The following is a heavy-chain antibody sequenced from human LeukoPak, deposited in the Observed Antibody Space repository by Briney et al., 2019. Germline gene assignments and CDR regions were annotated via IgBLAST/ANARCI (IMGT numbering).Heavy chain of an antibody. CDR2: IRYDGSNK. D-gene: IGHD6-6*01. Sequence: GGSLRLSCAASGFTFSSYSMNWVRQAPGKGLEWVAFIRYDGSNKYYADSVKGRFTISRDNSKNTLYLQKNSLRAEDTAVYYCAKDGIEYSSSNWFDPWGQGTLVTVSS. CDR1: GFTFSSYS. CDR3: AKDGIEYSSSNWFDP. J-gene: IGHJ5*02. V-gene: IGHV3-30*02.